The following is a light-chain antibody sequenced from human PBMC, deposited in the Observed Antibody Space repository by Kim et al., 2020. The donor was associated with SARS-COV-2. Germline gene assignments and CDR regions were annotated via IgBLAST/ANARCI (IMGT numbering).Light chain of an antibody. CDR1: SSDVGSYND. V-gene: IGLV2-14*03. Sequence: GQSIPISCTGTSSDVGSYNDVSWYQQHPGKAPKLMIYDVSQRPSGVSNRFSGSKSGSTASLTISGLQAEDEADYYCSSYTSGSTWVFGGGTQLTVL. CDR3: SSYTSGSTWV. J-gene: IGLJ3*02. CDR2: DVS.